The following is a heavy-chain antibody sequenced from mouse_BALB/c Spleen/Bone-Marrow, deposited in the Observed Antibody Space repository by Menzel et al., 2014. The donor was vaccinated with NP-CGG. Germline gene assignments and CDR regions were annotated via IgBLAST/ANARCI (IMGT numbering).Heavy chain of an antibody. CDR2: ISDGGTYT. CDR3: ARDKGGYYVGGFAY. CDR1: GFTFSDYY. J-gene: IGHJ3*01. Sequence: EVKLVESGGGFVKPGGSLKLSCAASGFTFSDYYMYWVRQTPEKRLEWVATISDGGTYTYYSDSVKGRFTISRDNARNNLYLQMSSLRSEDTAMYYCARDKGGYYVGGFAYWGQGTLVTVSA. V-gene: IGHV5-4*02. D-gene: IGHD2-3*01.